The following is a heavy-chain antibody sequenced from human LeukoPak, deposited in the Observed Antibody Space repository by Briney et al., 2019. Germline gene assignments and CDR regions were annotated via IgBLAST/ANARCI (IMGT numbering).Heavy chain of an antibody. CDR3: ARGLYYYDSSGYYYAGGHFDY. D-gene: IGHD3-22*01. CDR2: INHSGST. Sequence: PSETLSLTCAVYGGSFSGYYWSWIRQPPGKGLEWIGEINHSGSTNYNPSLKSRVTISVDTSKNQFSLKLSSVTAADMAVYYCARGLYYYDSSGYYYAGGHFDYWGQGTLVTVSS. J-gene: IGHJ4*02. V-gene: IGHV4-34*01. CDR1: GGSFSGYY.